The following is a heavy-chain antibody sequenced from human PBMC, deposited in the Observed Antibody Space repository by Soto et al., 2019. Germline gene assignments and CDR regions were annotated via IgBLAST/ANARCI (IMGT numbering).Heavy chain of an antibody. J-gene: IGHJ4*02. D-gene: IGHD4-4*01. V-gene: IGHV2-70*04. Sequence: GSGPTLVNPTQTLTLTCAVSGFSLSSTEVRVSWIRQPPGKALEWLARIDWDDEKFYSTSLKTRLTISKDTSKNQVVLTMTNMDPVDTATYYCAGRIRGDYSFDFWGLGTRVTVSS. CDR2: IDWDDEK. CDR1: GFSLSSTEVR. CDR3: AGRIRGDYSFDF.